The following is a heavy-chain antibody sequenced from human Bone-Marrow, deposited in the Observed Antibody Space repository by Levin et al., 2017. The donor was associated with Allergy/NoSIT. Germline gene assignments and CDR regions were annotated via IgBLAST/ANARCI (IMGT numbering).Heavy chain of an antibody. Sequence: KISCETSGFTFTSAAVQWVRQARGQRLEWVGWIVVGSGSTKYAQTFQDRVTITRDMSTSTTYMELSSLRSEDTAVYYCAAFTTDYFGYWGQGSLVTVSS. CDR3: AAFTTDYFGY. CDR2: IVVGSGST. J-gene: IGHJ4*02. V-gene: IGHV1-58*01. CDR1: GFTFTSAA. D-gene: IGHD1-1*01.